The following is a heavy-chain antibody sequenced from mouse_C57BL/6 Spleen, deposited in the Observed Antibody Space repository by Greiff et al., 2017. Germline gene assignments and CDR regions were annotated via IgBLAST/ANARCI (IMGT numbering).Heavy chain of an antibody. CDR1: GYSFTGYY. CDR2: INPSTGGT. V-gene: IGHV1-42*01. Sequence: EVQLQQSGPELVKPGASVKISCKASGYSFTGYYMNWVKQSPEKSLEWIGEINPSTGGTTYNQKFKAKATLTVDKSSSTAYMQLKSLTSEDSAVYYCAREGNYGFAYWGQGTLVTVSA. J-gene: IGHJ3*01. D-gene: IGHD1-1*01. CDR3: AREGNYGFAY.